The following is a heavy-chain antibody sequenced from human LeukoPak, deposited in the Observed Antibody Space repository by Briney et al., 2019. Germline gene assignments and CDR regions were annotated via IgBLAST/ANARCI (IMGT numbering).Heavy chain of an antibody. CDR3: ARGDDYSRYYFDY. D-gene: IGHD4-11*01. V-gene: IGHV3-21*01. Sequence: GGSLRLSCAASGFPFSSFSMNWVRQTPRKGLEWVSSISSSSSYIYYADSLKGRFTISRDNAKNSLYLQMNSLRAEDTAVYYCARGDDYSRYYFDYWGQGTLVTVSS. J-gene: IGHJ4*02. CDR1: GFPFSSFS. CDR2: ISSSSSYI.